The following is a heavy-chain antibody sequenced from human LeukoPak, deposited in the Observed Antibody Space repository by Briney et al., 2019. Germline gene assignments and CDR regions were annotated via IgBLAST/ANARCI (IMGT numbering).Heavy chain of an antibody. CDR2: IYYSGST. V-gene: IGHV4-31*03. Sequence: SETLSLTCTVSGGSISSGGYYWSWIRQHPGKGLEWIGYIYYSGSTYYNPSLKSRVTISVDTSKNQFSLKLSSVTAADTAVYYCARAVGFGELSFDYWGQGTLVTVSS. CDR3: ARAVGFGELSFDY. D-gene: IGHD3-10*01. J-gene: IGHJ4*02. CDR1: GGSISSGGYY.